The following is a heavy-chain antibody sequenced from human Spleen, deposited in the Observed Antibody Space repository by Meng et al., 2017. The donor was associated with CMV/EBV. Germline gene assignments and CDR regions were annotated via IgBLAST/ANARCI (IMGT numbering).Heavy chain of an antibody. CDR3: ATLSGAVINYYKYYGMDV. D-gene: IGHD3-16*01. Sequence: SVKVSCKVSGYTLSKLFMYWVRQAPGKGLEWMGGYDPEEGETIYAQKFQGRVTMTEDTSTDTAYMELRTLRSEDTAVYYCATLSGAVINYYKYYGMDVWGQGTTVTVSS. J-gene: IGHJ6*02. CDR1: GYTLSKLF. CDR2: YDPEEGET. V-gene: IGHV1-24*01.